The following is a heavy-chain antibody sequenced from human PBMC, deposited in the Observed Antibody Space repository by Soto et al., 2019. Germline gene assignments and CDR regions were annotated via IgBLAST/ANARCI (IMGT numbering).Heavy chain of an antibody. D-gene: IGHD6-19*01. Sequence: QVQLVETGGGVVQPGRSLRLSCVASGFTFSTHAMHWVRQAPGKGLEWVAVVWSDGNKQYYADSVMGRFTISRDNSRNTLYLQMNSLRAEDTALYFCASGPPSSGWYRNIYYYYGLDDWGQGTKVTVTS. CDR2: VWSDGNKQ. V-gene: IGHV3-33*01. J-gene: IGHJ6*02. CDR1: GFTFSTHA. CDR3: ASGPPSSGWYRNIYYYYGLDD.